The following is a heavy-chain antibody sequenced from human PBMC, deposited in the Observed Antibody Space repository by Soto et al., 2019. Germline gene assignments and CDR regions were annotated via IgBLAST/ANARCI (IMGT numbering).Heavy chain of an antibody. CDR1: GGSISSSSYY. CDR2: IYYSGST. Sequence: SETLSLSCTVSGGSISSSSYYWGWIRQPPGKGLEWIGSIYYSGSTYYNPSLKSRVTISVDTSKNQFSLKLSSVTAADTAVYYCARLRGDAVTTDDAFDIWGQGIMVTVSS. CDR3: ARLRGDAVTTDDAFDI. J-gene: IGHJ3*02. V-gene: IGHV4-39*01. D-gene: IGHD4-17*01.